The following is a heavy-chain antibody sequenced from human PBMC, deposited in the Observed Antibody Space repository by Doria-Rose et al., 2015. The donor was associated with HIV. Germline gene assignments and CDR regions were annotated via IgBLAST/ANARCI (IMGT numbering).Heavy chain of an antibody. J-gene: IGHJ4*02. Sequence: QVQLVESGGGLVKPGGSLRLSCAASGFTFSDYYMSWIRQAPGKGLEWISYISTSGSTKYYADSVKGRFTISRDNAKNSLYLQMNGLRAEDTAVYYCARDESSSWYYEEMDYFDYWGQGTLVTVSS. CDR3: ARDESSSWYYEEMDYFDY. V-gene: IGHV3-11*01. D-gene: IGHD6-13*01. CDR2: ISTSGSTK. CDR1: GFTFSDYY.